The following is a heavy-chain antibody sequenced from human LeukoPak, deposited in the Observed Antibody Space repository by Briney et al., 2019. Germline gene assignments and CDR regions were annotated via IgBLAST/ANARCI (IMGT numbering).Heavy chain of an antibody. Sequence: ASVRVSCTASGYTFTHYAIRRVRQAPGKGLESMGWIRAHTNSAQKVQGRVTMTTDTSTSTTYMELRSLRSHDTAVYYCARGVAGEEASNFGMDVCGQGNTAIVS. D-gene: IGHD3-16*01. V-gene: IGHV1-18*01. CDR1: GYTFTHYA. J-gene: IGHJ6*02. CDR2: IRAHT. CDR3: ARGVAGEEASNFGMDV.